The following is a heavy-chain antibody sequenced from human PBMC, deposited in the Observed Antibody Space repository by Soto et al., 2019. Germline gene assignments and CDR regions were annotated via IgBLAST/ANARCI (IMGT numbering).Heavy chain of an antibody. CDR2: ISSNSDSI. D-gene: IGHD1-20*01. V-gene: IGHV3-21*01. CDR3: AVDGVPRTSFRYYYFRF. Sequence: PGGSLRLSCEASGFSFEIYHMNWVRQAPGKGLEWVSSISSNSDSIFSGDSVKGRFIISRDNAKNMVFLQMNGVTLEDTAIYYCAVDGVPRTSFRYYYFRFWGRGTLVTVSS. J-gene: IGHJ4*02. CDR1: GFSFEIYH.